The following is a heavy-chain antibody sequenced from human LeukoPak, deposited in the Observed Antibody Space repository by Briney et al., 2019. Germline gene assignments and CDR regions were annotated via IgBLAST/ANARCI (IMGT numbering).Heavy chain of an antibody. J-gene: IGHJ4*02. V-gene: IGHV3-21*01. D-gene: IGHD4-17*01. CDR2: ISRSSSYI. CDR1: GFTVSSQY. Sequence: GGSLRLSCAVSGFTVSSQYISWVRQAPGKGLEWVSSISRSSSYIYYADSVKGRFTISRDNAKNSLYLQMNSLRAEDTAVYYCAREGSPSGDYSYYFDYWGQGTLVTVSS. CDR3: AREGSPSGDYSYYFDY.